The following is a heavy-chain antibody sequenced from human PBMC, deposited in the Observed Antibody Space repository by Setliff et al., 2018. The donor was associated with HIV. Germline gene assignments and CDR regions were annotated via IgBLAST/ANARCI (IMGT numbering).Heavy chain of an antibody. CDR2: ISGSGVNT. J-gene: IGHJ6*03. D-gene: IGHD2-15*01. V-gene: IGHV3-23*01. CDR1: GFTFSGST. Sequence: GGSLRLSCAASGFTFSGSTMYWVRQASGKGLEWVSSISGSGVNTYYADSVKGRFTISRDNFKNTLYIQMNSLRAEDTAVHYCAKDGGGDYYYYYMDVW. CDR3: AKDGGGDYYYYYMDV.